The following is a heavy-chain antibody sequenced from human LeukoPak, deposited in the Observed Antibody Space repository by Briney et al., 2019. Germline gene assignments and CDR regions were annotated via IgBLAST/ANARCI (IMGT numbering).Heavy chain of an antibody. CDR1: GFTFSSYG. V-gene: IGHV3-30*03. J-gene: IGHJ4*02. CDR2: ISYDGSNK. CDR3: ATEGSDYGDY. Sequence: PGRSLRLSCAASGFTFSSYGMHWVRQAPGKGLEWVAVISYDGSNKYYADSVKGRFTISRDNSKNTLYLQMNSLRAEDTAVYYCATEGSDYGDYWGTGTLVTVSS.